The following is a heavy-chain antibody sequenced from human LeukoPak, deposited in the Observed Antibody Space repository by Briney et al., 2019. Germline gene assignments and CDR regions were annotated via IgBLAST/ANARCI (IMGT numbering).Heavy chain of an antibody. CDR3: AGLSDSSGYYYDGVDY. D-gene: IGHD3-22*01. CDR1: GGSISSYY. Sequence: TLSLTCTVSGGSISSYYWSRIRQPPGKGLEWIGYIYYSGSTNYNPSLKSRVTISVDTSKNQFSLKLSSVTAADTAVYYCAGLSDSSGYYYDGVDYWGQGTLVTVSS. V-gene: IGHV4-59*01. CDR2: IYYSGST. J-gene: IGHJ4*02.